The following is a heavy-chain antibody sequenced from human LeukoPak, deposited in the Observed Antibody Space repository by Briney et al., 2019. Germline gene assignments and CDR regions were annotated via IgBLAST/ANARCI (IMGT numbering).Heavy chain of an antibody. V-gene: IGHV4-34*01. D-gene: IGHD3-9*01. Sequence: SETLSLTCAVYGGSFSGYYWSWIRQPPGKGLEWIGEINHSGSTNYNPSLKSRVTISLDTSKNQFSLKLSSVTAADTAVYYCARGPVLTGSLLNYYYYMDVWGKGTTVTVSS. CDR2: INHSGST. J-gene: IGHJ6*03. CDR3: ARGPVLTGSLLNYYYYMDV. CDR1: GGSFSGYY.